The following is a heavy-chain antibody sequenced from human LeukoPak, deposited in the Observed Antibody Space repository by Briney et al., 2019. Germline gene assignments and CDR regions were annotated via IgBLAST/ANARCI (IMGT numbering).Heavy chain of an antibody. CDR2: IYHSGTT. CDR1: GGSFSGYF. Sequence: SETLSLTCAVYGGSFSGYFWSWIRQPPGKGLEWIGYIYHSGTTNYNPSLKSRVTISADTSKNQFSLKLSSVTAADTAVYYCAQKAPYSPAYSQHWGQGTLVTVSS. CDR3: AQKAPYSPAYSQH. J-gene: IGHJ1*01. D-gene: IGHD2-15*01. V-gene: IGHV4-59*01.